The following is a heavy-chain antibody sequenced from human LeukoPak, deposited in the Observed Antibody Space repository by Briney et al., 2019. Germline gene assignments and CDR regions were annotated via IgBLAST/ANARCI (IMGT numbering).Heavy chain of an antibody. J-gene: IGHJ5*02. CDR2: IYYSGST. CDR3: ARHIGWLRFNWFDP. CDR1: GGSISSYY. Sequence: PSETLSLTCTVSGGSISSYYWSWIRQPPGKGLEWIGYIYYSGSTNYNPSLKSRVTISVDTSKNQFSLKLSSVTAADTAVYYCARHIGWLRFNWFDPWGQGTLVTVSS. V-gene: IGHV4-59*08. D-gene: IGHD5-12*01.